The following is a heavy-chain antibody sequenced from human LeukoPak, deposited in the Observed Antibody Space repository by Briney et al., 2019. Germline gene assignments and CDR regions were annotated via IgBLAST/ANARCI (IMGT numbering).Heavy chain of an antibody. CDR1: GFTFSSYE. Sequence: GGSLRLSCAVSGFTFSSYEMNWVRKAPGKGLEWVSYISSRGTTIYYVDSVKGRFTISRDNAKNSLYLQMNSLRAEDTALYYCARVRSGLHMDVWGQGTTVTVSS. CDR3: ARVRSGLHMDV. V-gene: IGHV3-48*03. D-gene: IGHD2-15*01. J-gene: IGHJ6*02. CDR2: ISSRGTTI.